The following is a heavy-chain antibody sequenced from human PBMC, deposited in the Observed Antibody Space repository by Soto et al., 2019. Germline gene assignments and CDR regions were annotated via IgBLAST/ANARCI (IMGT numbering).Heavy chain of an antibody. CDR1: GYSICIASY. V-gene: IGHV4-38-2*01. J-gene: IGHJ4*01. Sequence: SESLSLTCAVSGYSICIASYWAWFRQPPGKGPEWIASIYHGGTTFYNPSLKSRITISVDTSNNQFSLKLTSVTAADTAVYYCARVSVIVVAGSTFDYWGHGTLVTVYS. CDR2: IYHGGTT. CDR3: ARVSVIVVAGSTFDY. D-gene: IGHD6-19*01.